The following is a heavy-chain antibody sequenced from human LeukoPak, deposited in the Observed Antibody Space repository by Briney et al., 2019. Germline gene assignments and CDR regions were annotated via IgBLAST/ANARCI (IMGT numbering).Heavy chain of an antibody. D-gene: IGHD3-9*01. CDR3: ARVYDILTGYLYYFDY. CDR1: GFTFSSYW. V-gene: IGHV3-7*03. CDR2: IKQDGSEK. Sequence: GGSLGLSCAASGFTFSSYWMSWVRQAPGKGLEWVANIKQDGSEKYYVDSVKGRFTISRDNAKNSLYLQMNSLRAEDTAVYYCARVYDILTGYLYYFDYWGQGTLVTVSS. J-gene: IGHJ4*02.